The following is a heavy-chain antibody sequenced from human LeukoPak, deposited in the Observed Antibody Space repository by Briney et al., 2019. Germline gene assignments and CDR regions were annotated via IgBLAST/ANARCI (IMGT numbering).Heavy chain of an antibody. D-gene: IGHD1-26*01. CDR1: GYTLTELS. J-gene: IGHJ4*02. Sequence: GASVKVSCRVSGYTLTELSMHWVRQAPGKGLEWMGGFDPEDGETIYAQKFQGRVTMTEDTSTDTAYMELSSLRSEDTAVYYCATEGASGSYSQGLIWDYWGQGTLVTVSS. CDR2: FDPEDGET. V-gene: IGHV1-24*01. CDR3: ATEGASGSYSQGLIWDY.